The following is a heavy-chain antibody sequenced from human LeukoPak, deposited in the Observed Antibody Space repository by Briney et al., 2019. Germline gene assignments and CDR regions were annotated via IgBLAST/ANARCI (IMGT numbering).Heavy chain of an antibody. V-gene: IGHV4-34*01. CDR3: ASEVGATSRDY. Sequence: SETLSLTCAVYGGSFSGYYWSWIRQPPGKGLEWIGEINHSGSTNYNPSLKSRVTISVDTSKNQFSLKLSSVTAADTAVYYCASEVGATSRDYWGQGTLVTVSS. CDR1: GGSFSGYY. CDR2: INHSGST. J-gene: IGHJ4*02. D-gene: IGHD1-26*01.